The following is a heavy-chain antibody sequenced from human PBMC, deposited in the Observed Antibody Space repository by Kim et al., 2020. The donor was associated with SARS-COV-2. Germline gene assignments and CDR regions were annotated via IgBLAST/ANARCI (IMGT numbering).Heavy chain of an antibody. CDR1: GGSISSGGYY. CDR2: IYYSGST. V-gene: IGHV4-31*03. D-gene: IGHD3-22*01. J-gene: IGHJ3*02. CDR3: ARSPDYYDSSGYLVAAFDS. Sequence: SETLSLTCTVSGGSISSGGYYWSWIRQHPGKGLEWIGYIYYSGSTYYNPSLKSRVTISVDTSKNQFSLKLSSVTAADTAVYYCARSPDYYDSSGYLVAAFDSWGQGTMVTVSS.